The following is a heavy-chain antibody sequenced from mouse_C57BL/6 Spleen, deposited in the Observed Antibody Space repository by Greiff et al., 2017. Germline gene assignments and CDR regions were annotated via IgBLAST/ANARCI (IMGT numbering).Heavy chain of an antibody. CDR1: GYAFSSSW. CDR2: IYPGDGDT. CDR3: ARSEFYGSRGGFDY. Sequence: QVQLKESGPELVKPGASVKISCKASGYAFSSSWMNWVKQRPGKGLEWIGRIYPGDGDTNYNGKFKGKATLTAYKSSSTAYMELSSLTSEDSAVYFCARSEFYGSRGGFDYWGQGTTLTVAS. J-gene: IGHJ2*01. D-gene: IGHD1-1*01. V-gene: IGHV1-82*01.